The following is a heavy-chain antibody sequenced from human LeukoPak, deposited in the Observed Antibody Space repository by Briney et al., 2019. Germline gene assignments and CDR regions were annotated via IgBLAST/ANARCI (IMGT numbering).Heavy chain of an antibody. CDR2: IYYSGST. Sequence: SETLSLTCTVSGGSISSYYWSWIRQPPGKGLEWIGYIYYSGSTSYNPSLKSRVTISVDTSKNQFSLKLSSVTAADTAVYYCARGRGSSWYRYFDYGGQETLVTVSS. V-gene: IGHV4-59*01. CDR1: GGSISSYY. J-gene: IGHJ4*02. CDR3: ARGRGSSWYRYFDY. D-gene: IGHD6-13*01.